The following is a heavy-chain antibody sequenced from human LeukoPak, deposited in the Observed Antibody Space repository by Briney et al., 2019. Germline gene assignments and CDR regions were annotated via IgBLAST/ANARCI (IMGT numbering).Heavy chain of an antibody. V-gene: IGHV4-34*01. CDR2: INHSGST. CDR3: ARGPDTDTRTCLWFGSAARWFDP. Sequence: SETLSLTCAVYGGSFSGYYWSWIRQPPGKGLEWIGEINHSGSTNYNPSLKSRVTISVDTSKNQFSQKLRCVPAADTAVSYCARGPDTDTRTCLWFGSAARWFDPWGQGTLVTVSS. D-gene: IGHD3-10*01. J-gene: IGHJ5*02. CDR1: GGSFSGYY.